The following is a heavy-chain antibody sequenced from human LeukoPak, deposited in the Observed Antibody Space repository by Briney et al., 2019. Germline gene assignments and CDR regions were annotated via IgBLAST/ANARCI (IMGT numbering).Heavy chain of an antibody. V-gene: IGHV1-8*01. D-gene: IGHD6-19*01. Sequence: ASVEVSCKASGYSFTNFDINWVRQATGQGLEWMGWMNPNSGNKGYAQKFQGRVTMTMNTSITTAYMELSSLRSEDTAVYYCARGPQWRGDYYYMDVWGRGTTVTVSS. CDR3: ARGPQWRGDYYYMDV. J-gene: IGHJ6*03. CDR2: MNPNSGNK. CDR1: GYSFTNFD.